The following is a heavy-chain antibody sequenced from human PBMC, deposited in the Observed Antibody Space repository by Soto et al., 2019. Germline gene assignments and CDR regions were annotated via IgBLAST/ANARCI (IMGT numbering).Heavy chain of an antibody. D-gene: IGHD2-21*02. CDR1: GFDFSNHA. CDR3: VKFWGGDCYND. J-gene: IGHJ4*02. CDR2: ISFDGGDE. V-gene: IGHV3-30-3*02. Sequence: QVQLVESGGGVGQPGRSLRLSCAASGFDFSNHAMHWVRQPPGKAPEWLATISFDGGDEFYADSVKGRFTISRDNSKSTLSLHMNSLRAEDTAVYYCVKFWGGDCYNDWGQGTLVTVSS.